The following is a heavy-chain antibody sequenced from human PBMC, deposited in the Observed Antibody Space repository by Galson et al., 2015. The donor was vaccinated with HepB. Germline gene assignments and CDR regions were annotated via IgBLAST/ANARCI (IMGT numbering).Heavy chain of an antibody. J-gene: IGHJ4*02. CDR1: GFTFSNYN. CDR3: ARASSSGYSYGFGY. V-gene: IGHV3-48*01. CDR2: ISSGSSTI. Sequence: SLRLSCAASGFTFSNYNMNWVRQAPGKGLEWISYISSGSSTIYFADSVKGRFTISRDNAKNSLYLQMNSLRAEDTAVYFCARASSSGYSYGFGYWGQGALVTVSS. D-gene: IGHD5-18*01.